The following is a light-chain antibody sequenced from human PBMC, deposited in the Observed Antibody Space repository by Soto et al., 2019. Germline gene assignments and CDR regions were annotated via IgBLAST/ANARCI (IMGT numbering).Light chain of an antibody. CDR3: QRYGSSGT. CDR2: GAS. CDR1: QSVSGY. J-gene: IGKJ1*01. V-gene: IGKV3-20*01. Sequence: EIVLTQSPATLSLSPGETATLSCRASQSVSGYIGWYQQKPGQAPRLLIYGASNRATGIPDRFSGSGSGTDFTLTISRLEPEDFAVYYCQRYGSSGTFGQGTKVDIK.